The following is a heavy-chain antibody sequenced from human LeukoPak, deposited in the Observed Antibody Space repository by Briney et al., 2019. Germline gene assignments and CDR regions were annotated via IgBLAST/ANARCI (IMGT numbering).Heavy chain of an antibody. CDR1: GFTFRNYV. V-gene: IGHV3-30-3*01. CDR3: AREDYYGSGSPPSLYFDY. D-gene: IGHD3-10*01. Sequence: GGSLRLSCAASGFTFRNYVIHWVRQAPGKGLEWVAVTSSDLNVKLYADSVKGRFTISRDNSRSTLYLQMNSLRPEDTAIYYCAREDYYGSGSPPSLYFDYWGQGTLVTVSS. J-gene: IGHJ4*02. CDR2: TSSDLNVK.